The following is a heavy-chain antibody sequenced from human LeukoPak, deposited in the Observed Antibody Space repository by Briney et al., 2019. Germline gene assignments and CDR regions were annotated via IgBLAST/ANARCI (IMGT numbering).Heavy chain of an antibody. J-gene: IGHJ4*02. Sequence: PGGSLRLSCVASGFTFSSYIMSWVRQAPGKGLEWVSAISGSGGSTYYADSVKGRFTISRDNSKNTLYLQMNSLRAEDTAVYYCAKKRKLTDYYFDYWGQGTLVTVSS. CDR3: AKKRKLTDYYFDY. CDR2: ISGSGGST. D-gene: IGHD3-9*01. V-gene: IGHV3-23*01. CDR1: GFTFSSYI.